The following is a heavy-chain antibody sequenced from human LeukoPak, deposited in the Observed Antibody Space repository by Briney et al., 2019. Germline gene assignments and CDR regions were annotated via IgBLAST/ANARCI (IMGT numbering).Heavy chain of an antibody. V-gene: IGHV4-59*01. D-gene: IGHD2-2*01. CDR1: VVFISTWY. Sequence: SETLSLTCTVSVVFISTWYGISMRQPPGKGLDWLGYIYSSGRTYYNPSLKSRVTISGDTSKKRFSLKLNSVTAADTAVYYCARVVARNARVYQWGQGTLGTVSS. CDR2: IYSSGRT. J-gene: IGHJ4*02. CDR3: ARVVARNARVYQ.